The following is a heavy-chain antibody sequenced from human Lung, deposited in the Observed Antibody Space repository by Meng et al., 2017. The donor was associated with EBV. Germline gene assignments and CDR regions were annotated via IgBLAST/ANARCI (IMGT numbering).Heavy chain of an antibody. Sequence: QVQSGQSEFELKKPGASVKVSCKASGYTFTSHSMNWVRQAPGKGLEWMGWINTYNGDPTYAPGFTGRFVFSVDASVGTAYLQISGLKADDTAVYYCARGAGVEVYWGQGTLVTVSS. CDR1: GYTFTSHS. CDR3: ARGAGVEVY. V-gene: IGHV7-4-1*02. J-gene: IGHJ4*02. CDR2: INTYNGDP. D-gene: IGHD2-15*01.